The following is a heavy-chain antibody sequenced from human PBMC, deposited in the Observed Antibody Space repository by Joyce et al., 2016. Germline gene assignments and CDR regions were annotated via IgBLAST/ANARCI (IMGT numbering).Heavy chain of an antibody. CDR1: GYTFTTYT. V-gene: IGHV1-3*01. D-gene: IGHD3-22*01. J-gene: IGHJ3*02. CDR2: INAGNGNT. Sequence: QVQLVQSGAEVKKPGASVKVSCKASGYTFTTYTMHWVRQAPGQRLEWMGWINAGNGNTEDSQKFQGRVTITRDTSASIAYMELSSLRSEDTAVYYCARDAPPTYYYDSSGLPDAFDIWGQGTMVTVSS. CDR3: ARDAPPTYYYDSSGLPDAFDI.